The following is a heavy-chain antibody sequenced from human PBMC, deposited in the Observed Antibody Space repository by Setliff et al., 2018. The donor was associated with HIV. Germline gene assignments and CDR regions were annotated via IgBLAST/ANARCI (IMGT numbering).Heavy chain of an antibody. Sequence: GGSLRLSCKGSGFTFNNVDMHWVRQVPGKGLEWVSSISWNSDIRDYLDSVKGRFIISRDNAMNSLYLQMNSLTIDDTALYYCAKGGTMTGQEYYYMDVWGKGTTVTVSS. CDR1: GFTFNNVD. CDR2: ISWNSDIR. D-gene: IGHD3-9*01. V-gene: IGHV3-9*01. CDR3: AKGGTMTGQEYYYMDV. J-gene: IGHJ6*03.